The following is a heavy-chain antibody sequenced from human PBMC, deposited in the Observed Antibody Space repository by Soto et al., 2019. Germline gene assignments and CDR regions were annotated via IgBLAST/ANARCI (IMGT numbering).Heavy chain of an antibody. CDR1: GGTFSSYA. V-gene: IGHV1-69*13. D-gene: IGHD3-9*01. J-gene: IGHJ4*02. CDR3: ARVNYDILTGQTDY. CDR2: IIPIFGTA. Sequence: ASVKVSCKASGGTFSSYAISWVRQAPGQGLEWMGGIIPIFGTANYAQKFQGRVTITADESTSTAYMELSSLRSEDTAVYYCARVNYDILTGQTDYWGQGTLVTVSS.